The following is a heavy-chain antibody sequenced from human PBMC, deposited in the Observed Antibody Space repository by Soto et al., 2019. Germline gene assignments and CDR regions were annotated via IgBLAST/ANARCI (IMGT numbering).Heavy chain of an antibody. J-gene: IGHJ4*02. Sequence: ASVKVSCKASGYTFTSYDINWVRQAPGQGLEWMGWISAYNGNTDYAQKLQGRVTMTTDTSTSTAYMELRSLRFDDTAVYYCARAPLYSGNYLMGKLVWGQGTLVTVSS. CDR3: ARAPLYSGNYLMGKLV. D-gene: IGHD1-26*01. CDR2: ISAYNGNT. CDR1: GYTFTSYD. V-gene: IGHV1-18*01.